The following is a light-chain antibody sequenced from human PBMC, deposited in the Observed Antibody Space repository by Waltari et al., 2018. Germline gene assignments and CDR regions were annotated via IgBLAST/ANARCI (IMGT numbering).Light chain of an antibody. V-gene: IGKV1-27*01. J-gene: IGKJ1*01. CDR3: QHDHVPPWT. CDR2: GAS. Sequence: DIQMTQSPSSLSASVGDRVTVTCRASQGINNELTWYQQKPGKAPTLLIYGASALQTGVSSRFSGSGSETEFTLTISSLQPEDVATYYCQHDHVPPWTFGQGTKVEIK. CDR1: QGINNE.